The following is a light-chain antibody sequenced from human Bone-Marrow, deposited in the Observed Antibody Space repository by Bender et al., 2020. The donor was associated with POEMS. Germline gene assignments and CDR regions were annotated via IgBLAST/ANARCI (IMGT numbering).Light chain of an antibody. CDR1: SSDVGSYNL. CDR3: CSKASPGVV. CDR2: EGS. Sequence: QSALTQPASVSGSPGQSIIISCTGTSSDVGSYNLVSWYQQHPGKAPKLLIYEGSKRPSGVPDRFSGSRSGNTASLTISGLQPEDEADYYCCSKASPGVVFGGGTKLTVL. J-gene: IGLJ2*01. V-gene: IGLV2-23*01.